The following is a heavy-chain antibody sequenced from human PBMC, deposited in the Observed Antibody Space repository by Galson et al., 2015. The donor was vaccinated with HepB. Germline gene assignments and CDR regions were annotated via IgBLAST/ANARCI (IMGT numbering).Heavy chain of an antibody. CDR1: GGTFSSYA. CDR2: IIPIFGTA. J-gene: IGHJ6*02. Sequence: SVKVSCKASGGTFSSYAISWVRQAPGQGLEWMGGIIPIFGTANYAQKFQGRVTIAADESKSTAYMELSSLRSEDTAVYYCARYCSGGSCYYNYYYYGMDVWGQGTTVTVSS. D-gene: IGHD2-15*01. V-gene: IGHV1-69*13. CDR3: ARYCSGGSCYYNYYYYGMDV.